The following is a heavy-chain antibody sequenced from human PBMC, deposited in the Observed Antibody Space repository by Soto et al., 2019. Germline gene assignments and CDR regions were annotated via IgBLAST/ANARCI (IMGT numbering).Heavy chain of an antibody. J-gene: IGHJ6*02. CDR1: GYSVSSSDYY. CDR2: MLYSGLT. CDR3: APLSVSLSGPYGIHV. D-gene: IGHD2-15*01. Sequence: PSETLSLTCSVAGYSVSSSDYYWAWIRQPPGKGLEWTGSMLYSGLTYYNPSLKSRVPLSVDTSKNQFSVRLNSVTASDTAVYYCAPLSVSLSGPYGIHVWGQGTTVTVSS. V-gene: IGHV4-39*01.